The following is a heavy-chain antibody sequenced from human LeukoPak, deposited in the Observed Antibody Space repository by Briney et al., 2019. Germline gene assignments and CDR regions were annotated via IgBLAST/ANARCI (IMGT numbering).Heavy chain of an antibody. D-gene: IGHD3-3*01. CDR2: IKQDGSEK. V-gene: IGHV3-7*01. CDR3: ARVQDDFWSGYGVD. CDR1: GFTFSSYW. Sequence: GESLRLSCAASGFTFSSYWMSWVRQAPGKGLEWVANIKQDGSEKYYVDSVKGRFTISRDNAKNSLYLQMNSLRAEDTAVYYCARVQDDFWSGYGVDWGQGTLVTVSS. J-gene: IGHJ4*02.